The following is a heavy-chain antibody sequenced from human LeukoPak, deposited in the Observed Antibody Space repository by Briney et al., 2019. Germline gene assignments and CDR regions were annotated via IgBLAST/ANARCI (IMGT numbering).Heavy chain of an antibody. V-gene: IGHV3-48*03. Sequence: GGSLRLSCVASGFTFSSYEMNWVRQAPGKGLEWVSYISSSGSTIYYADSVKGRFTISRDNAKNSLYLQMNSLRAEDTAVYYCASEAYDYVWGSYRYHFDYWGQGTLVTVSS. CDR1: GFTFSSYE. CDR2: ISSSGSTI. D-gene: IGHD3-16*02. CDR3: ASEAYDYVWGSYRYHFDY. J-gene: IGHJ4*02.